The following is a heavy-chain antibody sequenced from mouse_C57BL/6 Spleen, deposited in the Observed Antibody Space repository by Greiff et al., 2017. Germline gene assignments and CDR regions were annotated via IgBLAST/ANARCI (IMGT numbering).Heavy chain of an antibody. D-gene: IGHD2-2*01. J-gene: IGHJ2*01. Sequence: QVQLKESGPELVKPGASVKISCKASGYTFTDYYINWVKQRPGQGLEWIGWIYPGSGNTKYNEKFKGKATLTVDTSSSTAYMQLSSLTSEDSAVYFCARGTDGYDVSYYFDYWGQGTTLTVSS. CDR2: IYPGSGNT. CDR1: GYTFTDYY. V-gene: IGHV1-84*01. CDR3: ARGTDGYDVSYYFDY.